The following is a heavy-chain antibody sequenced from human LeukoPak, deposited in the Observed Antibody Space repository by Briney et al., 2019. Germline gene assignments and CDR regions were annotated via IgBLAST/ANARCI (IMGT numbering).Heavy chain of an antibody. CDR2: IRSKAYGGTT. J-gene: IGHJ4*02. Sequence: GGSLRLSCTASGFTFGVYSMTWVRQAPGKGLEWVGFIRSKAYGGTTEYAASAKGRFTISRDDSKSVAHLQMNSLKTEDTAVYYCTTRGVSFYFNYWGQGALVTVSS. V-gene: IGHV3-49*04. D-gene: IGHD2-8*01. CDR1: GFTFGVYS. CDR3: TTRGVSFYFNY.